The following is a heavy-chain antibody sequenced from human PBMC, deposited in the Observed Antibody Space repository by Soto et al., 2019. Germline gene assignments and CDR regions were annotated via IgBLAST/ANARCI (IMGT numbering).Heavy chain of an antibody. CDR1: AGSISSSRYY. D-gene: IGHD3-16*01. CDR3: ARTLDYGHMDV. J-gene: IGHJ6*03. CDR2: MYRSGST. Sequence: PSETLSLTCTVSAGSISSSRYYWGWIRRPPGRGLEWIGYMYRSGSTKYNPSLKSRLTISVDTSKNQFSLKLSSVTAADTAVYYCARTLDYGHMDVWGKGTTVTVS. V-gene: IGHV4-61*05.